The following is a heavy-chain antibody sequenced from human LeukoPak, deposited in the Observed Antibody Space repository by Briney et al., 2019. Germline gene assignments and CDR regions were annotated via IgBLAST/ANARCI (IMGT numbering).Heavy chain of an antibody. J-gene: IGHJ4*02. Sequence: SSETLSLTCTVSGGSISSGGYYWGWIRQPPGKGLEWIGSIYYSGSTYYNPSLKSRVTISVDTSKNQFSLKLSSVTAADTAVYYCASYAAASMGWGQGTLVTVSS. CDR3: ASYAAASMG. D-gene: IGHD6-13*01. V-gene: IGHV4-39*01. CDR2: IYYSGST. CDR1: GGSISSGGYY.